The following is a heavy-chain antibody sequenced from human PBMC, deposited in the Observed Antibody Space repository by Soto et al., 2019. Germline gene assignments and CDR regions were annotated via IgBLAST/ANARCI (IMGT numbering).Heavy chain of an antibody. Sequence: SETLSLTCTVSGVSIRSYYWSWIRQPPEKGLEWIGHIYYSGSTNYNPSLKGRVTMSVDTSKNQFSLKLTSVNTADTAIYYCTRGGDPYKTGHWGQGTLVTVSS. D-gene: IGHD2-21*01. J-gene: IGHJ4*02. V-gene: IGHV4-59*01. CDR3: TRGGDPYKTGH. CDR2: IYYSGST. CDR1: GVSIRSYY.